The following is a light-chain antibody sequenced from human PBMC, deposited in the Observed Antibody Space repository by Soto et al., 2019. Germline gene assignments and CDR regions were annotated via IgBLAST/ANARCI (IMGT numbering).Light chain of an antibody. CDR1: QDISSS. CDR3: QQYSSWPLT. Sequence: EIVMTQSPATLSVSPGERVTLSCRASQDISSSLAWYQQKPGQAPRLLIYEASSRATGVPARFSGSGSGTEFTLTISSLQSEHLGVYYCQQYSSWPLTFGGGTKVEIK. CDR2: EAS. J-gene: IGKJ4*01. V-gene: IGKV3-15*01.